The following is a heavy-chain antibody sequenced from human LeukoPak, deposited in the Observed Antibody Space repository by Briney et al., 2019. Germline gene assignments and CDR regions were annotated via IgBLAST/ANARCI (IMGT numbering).Heavy chain of an antibody. V-gene: IGHV3-23*01. CDR1: GFTFSSYA. Sequence: GGSLRLPCAASGFTFSSYAMSWVRQAPGKGLEWVSAISGSGGSTYYADSVKGRFTISRDNSKNTLYLQMNSLRAEDTAVYYCAKDFFDSRVPGIAAAGTSDYWGQGTLVTVSS. CDR2: ISGSGGST. J-gene: IGHJ4*02. D-gene: IGHD6-13*01. CDR3: AKDFFDSRVPGIAAAGTSDY.